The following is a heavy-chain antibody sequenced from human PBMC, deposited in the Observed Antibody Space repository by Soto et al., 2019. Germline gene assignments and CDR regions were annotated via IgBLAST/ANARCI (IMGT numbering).Heavy chain of an antibody. Sequence: QVQLVQSGPEVKSPGSSVKVSCKASGDTFSFYSINWVRQAPGLGLEWMGRVKPILSMSNYAQRFQGRVTMTADKSTSTAYMELSGLRSEDTAMYYCATSYGSGYRAFDYWGQGALVTVSS. CDR1: GDTFSFYS. CDR2: VKPILSMS. J-gene: IGHJ4*02. D-gene: IGHD3-10*01. CDR3: ATSYGSGYRAFDY. V-gene: IGHV1-69*04.